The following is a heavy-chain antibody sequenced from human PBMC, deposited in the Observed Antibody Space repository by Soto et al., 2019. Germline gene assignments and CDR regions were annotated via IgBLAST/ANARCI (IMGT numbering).Heavy chain of an antibody. J-gene: IGHJ4*02. CDR3: AKTDGYEVEY. D-gene: IGHD5-18*01. Sequence: GESLKISCKGSGYSFVSYWIAWVRQMPGKGLEWMGSIYPGDSDTTYSPSIQDQVTISADKSSTTVYLQWNTLKASDTAVYYCAKTDGYEVEYWGQGTQVTVSS. V-gene: IGHV5-51*01. CDR1: GYSFVSYW. CDR2: IYPGDSDT.